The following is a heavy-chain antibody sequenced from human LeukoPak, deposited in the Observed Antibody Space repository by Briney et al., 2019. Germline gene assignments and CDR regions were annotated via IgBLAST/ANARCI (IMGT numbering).Heavy chain of an antibody. Sequence: GGSLRLSCAASGFTFSSYWMHWVRQAPGKGLVWVSRINSDGSSTSYADSVKGRFTISRDNAKNTLYLQMNSLRAEDTAVYYCARQHDSYYYYYIDVWGSGTTVTVSS. CDR1: GFTFSSYW. V-gene: IGHV3-74*01. CDR3: ARQHDSYYYYYIDV. CDR2: INSDGSST. J-gene: IGHJ6*03.